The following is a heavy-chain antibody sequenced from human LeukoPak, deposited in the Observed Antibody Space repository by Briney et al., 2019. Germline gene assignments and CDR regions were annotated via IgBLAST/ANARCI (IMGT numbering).Heavy chain of an antibody. V-gene: IGHV4-59*01. CDR3: ARKEGTH. J-gene: IGHJ4*02. D-gene: IGHD1-1*01. Sequence: PSETLSLTCTVSGGSISSYYWSWIRQPPGKGLEWIGYIYYSGSTNYNPSLKGRVTISIDTSKNQFSLRLNSATAADTAVYYCARKEGTHWGQGILVTVSS. CDR2: IYYSGST. CDR1: GGSISSYY.